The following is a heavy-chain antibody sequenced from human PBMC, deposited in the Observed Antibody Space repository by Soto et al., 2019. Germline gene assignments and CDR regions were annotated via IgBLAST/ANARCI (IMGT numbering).Heavy chain of an antibody. J-gene: IGHJ4*02. CDR3: ARRLGVYYYDSSGYSVYIDY. Sequence: SETLSLTCAVYGGSFSGYYWSWIRQPPGKGLEWIGEINHSGSTNYNPSLKSRVTISVDTSKNQFSLKLSSVTAADTAVYYCARRLGVYYYDSSGYSVYIDYWGQGTLVTVSS. V-gene: IGHV4-34*01. CDR2: INHSGST. D-gene: IGHD3-22*01. CDR1: GGSFSGYY.